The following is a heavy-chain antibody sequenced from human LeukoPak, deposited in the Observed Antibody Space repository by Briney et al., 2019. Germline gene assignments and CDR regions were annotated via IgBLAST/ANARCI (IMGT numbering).Heavy chain of an antibody. CDR3: AKDRIAASVRWFDP. CDR2: ISGSGGST. CDR1: GFTFSSYA. D-gene: IGHD6-13*01. J-gene: IGHJ5*02. Sequence: GGSLRLSCAASGFTFSSYAMTWVRQAPGKGLEWVSAISGSGGSTYYADSVKGRFTISRDNSKNTLYLQMNSLRAEDTAVYYCAKDRIAASVRWFDPWGQGTLVTVSS. V-gene: IGHV3-23*01.